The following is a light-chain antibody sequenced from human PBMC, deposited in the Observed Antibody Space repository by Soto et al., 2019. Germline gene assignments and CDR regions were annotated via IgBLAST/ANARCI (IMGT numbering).Light chain of an antibody. CDR1: SSDVGGYNF. Sequence: QSVLTQPPSASGSPGQSVTISRTGTSSDVGGYNFVSWHQQHPGKAPKLIIYEVSKRPSGVPDRFSGSKSGNTASLTVSGLQAEDEANFYCSSFAGGNNYVFGTGTKVTVL. V-gene: IGLV2-8*01. CDR3: SSFAGGNNYV. CDR2: EVS. J-gene: IGLJ1*01.